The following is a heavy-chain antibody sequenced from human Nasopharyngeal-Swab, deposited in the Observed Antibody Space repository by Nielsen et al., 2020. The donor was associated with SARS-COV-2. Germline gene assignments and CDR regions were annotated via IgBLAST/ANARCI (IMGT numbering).Heavy chain of an antibody. CDR3: ARARGAYGDYYYYYYTDV. J-gene: IGHJ6*03. CDR1: GDSVSSSSDA. V-gene: IGHV6-1*01. Sequence: SQTLSLTCSISGDSVSSSSDAWNWIRHSPSRGLEWLGRTYYRSKWYHDYAVSVKSRITINPDTSKNQFSLHLNSVTPEDTAVYYCARARGAYGDYYYYYYTDVWGKGTTVTVSS. CDR2: TYYRSKWYH. D-gene: IGHD4-17*01.